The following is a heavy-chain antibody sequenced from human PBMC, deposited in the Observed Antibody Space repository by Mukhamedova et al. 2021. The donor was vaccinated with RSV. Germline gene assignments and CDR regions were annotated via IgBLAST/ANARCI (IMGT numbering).Heavy chain of an antibody. CDR2: INPGDSDT. V-gene: IGHV5-51*01. Sequence: EYMGIINPGDSDTRYSPSFKGQVTISADKSINTAYLQWSSLEASDSAMYFCARLGLGTYGGDYWGQGTPVTVSS. CDR3: ARLGLGTYGGDY. D-gene: IGHD1-14*01. J-gene: IGHJ4*02.